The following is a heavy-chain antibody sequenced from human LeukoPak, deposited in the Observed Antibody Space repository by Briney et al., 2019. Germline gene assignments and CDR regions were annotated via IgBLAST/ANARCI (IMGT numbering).Heavy chain of an antibody. CDR2: IYTSGST. V-gene: IGHV4-4*09. Sequence: SETLSLTCTVPGGSISSYYWSWIRQPPGKGLEWIGYIYTSGSTNYNPSLKSRVTISVDTSKNQFSLKLSSVTAADTAVYYCARSENYGDYYFDYWGQGTLVTVSS. J-gene: IGHJ4*02. D-gene: IGHD4-17*01. CDR1: GGSISSYY. CDR3: ARSENYGDYYFDY.